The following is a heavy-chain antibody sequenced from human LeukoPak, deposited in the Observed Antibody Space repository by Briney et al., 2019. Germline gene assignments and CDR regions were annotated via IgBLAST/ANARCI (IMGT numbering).Heavy chain of an antibody. J-gene: IGHJ4*02. CDR3: ARDYPTDY. Sequence: GGSLRLSCAASGFTFSSYSMNWVRQAPGKGLEWVSYNSSSSSTIYYADSVKGRFTISRDNAKNSLYLQKNSLRAEDTAVYYCARDYPTDYWGQGTLVTVSS. CDR1: GFTFSSYS. V-gene: IGHV3-48*01. CDR2: NSSSSSTI.